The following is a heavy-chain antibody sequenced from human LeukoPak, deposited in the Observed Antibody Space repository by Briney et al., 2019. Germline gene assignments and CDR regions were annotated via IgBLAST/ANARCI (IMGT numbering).Heavy chain of an antibody. CDR3: ARVRRITMVRGVIYNWFDP. Sequence: ASQTLSLTCTVSGGSISSGSYYWSWIRQPAGKGLEWIGRIYTSGSTNYNPSLKSRVTISVDTSKNQFSLRLNSVTAADTAVYYCARVRRITMVRGVIYNWFDPWGQGTLVTVSS. CDR1: GGSISSGSYY. V-gene: IGHV4-61*02. CDR2: IYTSGST. D-gene: IGHD3-10*01. J-gene: IGHJ5*02.